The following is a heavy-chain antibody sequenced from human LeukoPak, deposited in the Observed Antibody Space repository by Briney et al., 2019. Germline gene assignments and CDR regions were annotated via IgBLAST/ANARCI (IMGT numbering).Heavy chain of an antibody. CDR2: INPNSGGT. CDR1: GYTFTGYY. J-gene: IGHJ4*02. D-gene: IGHD3-22*01. Sequence: ASVKVSCKASGYTFTGYYMHWVRQAPGQGLEWMRWINPNSGGTNYAQKFQGRVTMTRDTSISTAYMELSRLRSDDTAVYYCARDQYSSGYGFYWGQGTLVTVSS. CDR3: ARDQYSSGYGFY. V-gene: IGHV1-2*02.